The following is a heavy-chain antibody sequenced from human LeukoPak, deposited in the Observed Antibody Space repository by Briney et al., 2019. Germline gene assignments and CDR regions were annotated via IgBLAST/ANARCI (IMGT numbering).Heavy chain of an antibody. CDR3: AGAIAAAGTWYYYYYMDV. CDR2: IYYSGST. Sequence: SETLSLTCAVYGGSFSGSYWSWIRQPPGKGLEWIGYIYYSGSTNYNPSLKSRVTISVDTSKNQFSLKLSSVTAADTAVYYCAGAIAAAGTWYYYYYMDVWGKGTTVTISS. CDR1: GGSFSGSY. V-gene: IGHV4-59*13. D-gene: IGHD6-13*01. J-gene: IGHJ6*03.